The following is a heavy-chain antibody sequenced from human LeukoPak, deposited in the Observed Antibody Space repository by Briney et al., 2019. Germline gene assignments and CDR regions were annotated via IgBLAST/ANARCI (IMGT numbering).Heavy chain of an antibody. CDR2: ISGSGGST. J-gene: IGHJ4*02. V-gene: IGHV3-23*01. CDR3: AKPRRKDYDILTGYNY. Sequence: GGSLRLSCAAPGFTFSSYAMSWVRQAPGKGLEWVSAISGSGGSTYYADSVKGRFTISRDNSKNTLYLQMNSLRAEDTAVYYCAKPRRKDYDILTGYNYWGQGTLVTVSS. CDR1: GFTFSSYA. D-gene: IGHD3-9*01.